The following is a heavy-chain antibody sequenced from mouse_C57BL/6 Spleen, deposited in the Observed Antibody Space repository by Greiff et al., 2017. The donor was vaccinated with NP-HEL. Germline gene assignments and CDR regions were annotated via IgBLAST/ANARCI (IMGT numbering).Heavy chain of an antibody. J-gene: IGHJ4*01. V-gene: IGHV5-17*01. CDR2: ISSGSSTI. CDR1: GFTFSDYG. CDR3: ARDYGSSYWAMDY. Sequence: EVQLQESGGGLVKPGGSLKLSCAASGFTFSDYGMHWVRQAPEKGLEWVAYISSGSSTIYYADTVKGRFTISRDNAKNTLFLQMTSLRSEDTAMYYCARDYGSSYWAMDYWGQGTSVTVSS. D-gene: IGHD1-1*01.